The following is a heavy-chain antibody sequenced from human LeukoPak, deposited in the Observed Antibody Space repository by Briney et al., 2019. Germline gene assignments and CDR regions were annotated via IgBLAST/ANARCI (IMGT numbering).Heavy chain of an antibody. CDR3: ARDTYDIVVVVPGFDY. CDR2: INPNSGGT. J-gene: IGHJ4*02. CDR1: GYTFTGYY. V-gene: IGHV1-2*02. Sequence: VASVKVSCKASGYTFTGYYMHWVRPAPGQGLEWMGWINPNSGGTNYAQKFQGRVTMTRDTSISTAYMELSRLRSDDTAVYYCARDTYDIVVVVPGFDYWGQGTLVTVSS. D-gene: IGHD2-15*01.